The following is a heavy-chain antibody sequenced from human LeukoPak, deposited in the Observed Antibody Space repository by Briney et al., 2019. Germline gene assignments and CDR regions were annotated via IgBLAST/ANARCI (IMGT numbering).Heavy chain of an antibody. D-gene: IGHD2-2*02. CDR3: ARDSWYCSSTSCYTPPNYYYYYMDV. CDR2: ISAYNGNT. J-gene: IGHJ6*03. V-gene: IGHV1-18*01. CDR1: GYTFTSYG. Sequence: ASVKVSCKASGYTFTSYGISWVRQAPGQGLEWMGWISAYNGNTNYAQKLQGRVTMTTDTSTSTAYMELRSLRSDDTAVYYCARDSWYCSSTSCYTPPNYYYYYMDVWGKGTTVTVSS.